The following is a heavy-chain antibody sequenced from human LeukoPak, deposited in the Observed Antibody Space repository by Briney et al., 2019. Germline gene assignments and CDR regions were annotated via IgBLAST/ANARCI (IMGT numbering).Heavy chain of an antibody. J-gene: IGHJ6*02. Sequence: KPSETLSLTCTVSGGSIRGYYWSWIRQPAGKGLEWIGRIYSSGSTNYNPSLKSRVTMSVDTSKNQFSLNLSSVTAADTAVYYCARGDSTNQDGNYYGLDVWGQGTTVTVSS. CDR3: ARGDSTNQDGNYYGLDV. D-gene: IGHD5/OR15-5a*01. V-gene: IGHV4-4*07. CDR1: GGSIRGYY. CDR2: IYSSGST.